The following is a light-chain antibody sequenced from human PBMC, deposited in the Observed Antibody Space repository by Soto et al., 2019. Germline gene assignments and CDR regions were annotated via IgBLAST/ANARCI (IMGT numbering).Light chain of an antibody. CDR1: SSDVGAYNY. J-gene: IGLJ1*01. CDR2: EVS. Sequence: QSVLTQPASVSGSLGQSITISCTGTSSDVGAYNYVSWYQQQPGKAPKLMISEVSNRPSGVSNRFSGSKSGNTASLIISGLQAEDEADYYCCSFTSITTYVFGTGTRPPS. CDR3: CSFTSITTYV. V-gene: IGLV2-14*01.